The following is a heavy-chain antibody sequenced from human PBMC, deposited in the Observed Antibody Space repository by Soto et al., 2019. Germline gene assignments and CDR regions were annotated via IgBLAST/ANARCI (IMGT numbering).Heavy chain of an antibody. CDR1: GYTFTGHY. CDR2: INPNSGGT. CDR3: ARRGAVILSMHNGLDL. J-gene: IGHJ3*01. D-gene: IGHD2-8*01. V-gene: IGHV1-2*04. Sequence: ASVKVSCKGSGYTFTGHYMHWVRQAPGQGLEWMGWINPNSGGTKYAQKFQGWVTMTRDTSISTAYMELSRLKSDDTAVYYCARRGAVILSMHNGLDLWGTGTMVVVSS.